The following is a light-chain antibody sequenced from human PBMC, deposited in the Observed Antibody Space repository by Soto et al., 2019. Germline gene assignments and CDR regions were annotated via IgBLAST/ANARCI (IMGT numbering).Light chain of an antibody. J-gene: IGKJ5*01. CDR2: DAS. CDR3: QQRSSWPIT. CDR1: QSVSGY. Sequence: EIVLTQAPATLSLSPGETATLSCRASQSVSGYIGWYQQKPGQAPRLLIYDASNRATGIPARVSGSGSGTDFTLTISSLEPEDFAVYYCQQRSSWPITFGQGTRLEIK. V-gene: IGKV3-11*01.